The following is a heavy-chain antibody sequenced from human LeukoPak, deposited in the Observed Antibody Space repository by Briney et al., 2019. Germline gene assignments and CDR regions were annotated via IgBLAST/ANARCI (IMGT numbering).Heavy chain of an antibody. D-gene: IGHD1-26*01. V-gene: IGHV3-23*01. Sequence: GGSLRLSCLTSGFTFSTNAMSWVRQAPGKGLEWISGISGSGASTYYADSVTGRFTISGDNSRNTLYLQMNSLRGDDTAVYYCAKDVGKWESLHFFDYWGQGTLVTVSS. J-gene: IGHJ4*02. CDR1: GFTFSTNA. CDR2: ISGSGAST. CDR3: AKDVGKWESLHFFDY.